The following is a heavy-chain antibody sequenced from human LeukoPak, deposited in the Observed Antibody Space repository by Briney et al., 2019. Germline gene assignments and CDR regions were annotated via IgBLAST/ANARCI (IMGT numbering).Heavy chain of an antibody. J-gene: IGHJ4*02. Sequence: GASVKVSCKASGYTFTSYDINWVRQATGQGLEWMGWMNPYSGNTGYVQKFQGRVTMTRDTSISTAYMELSSLRSDDTAVYFCARGSSGSLGRDYWGLGTQVTVSS. CDR3: ARGSSGSLGRDY. V-gene: IGHV1-8*01. D-gene: IGHD1-26*01. CDR2: MNPYSGNT. CDR1: GYTFTSYD.